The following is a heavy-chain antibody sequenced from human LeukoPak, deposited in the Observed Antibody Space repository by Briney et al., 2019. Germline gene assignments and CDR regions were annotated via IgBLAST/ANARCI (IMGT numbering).Heavy chain of an antibody. CDR3: AKDGTIFGVTYLDY. V-gene: IGHV3-30*02. J-gene: IGHJ4*02. CDR1: GFTFSSYG. CDR2: IPYDGRNQ. Sequence: GGSLRLSCVASGFTFSSYGMHWVRQAPGKGREWVAFIPYDGRNQYFADSVKGRFTISRDISKNTLHLQMNSLRTEDTAVYYCAKDGTIFGVTYLDYWGQGTLVTVSS. D-gene: IGHD3-3*01.